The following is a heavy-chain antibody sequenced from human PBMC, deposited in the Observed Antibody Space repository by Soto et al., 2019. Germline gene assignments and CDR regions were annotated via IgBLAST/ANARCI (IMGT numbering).Heavy chain of an antibody. D-gene: IGHD6-13*01. CDR3: ARDLYGAAAGVPYDY. CDR1: GFTFSSYA. Sequence: QVQLVESGGGVVQPGRSLRLSCAASGFTFSSYAMHWVRQAPGKGPEWVAVISYDGSNKYYADSVKGRFTISRDNSKNTLYLQMNSLRAEDTAVYYCARDLYGAAAGVPYDYWGQGTLVTVSS. J-gene: IGHJ4*02. V-gene: IGHV3-30-3*01. CDR2: ISYDGSNK.